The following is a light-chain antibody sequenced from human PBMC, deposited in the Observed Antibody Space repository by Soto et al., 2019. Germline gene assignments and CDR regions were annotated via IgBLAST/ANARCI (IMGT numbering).Light chain of an antibody. CDR1: QSVSSNY. CDR3: QQSSNWPPGVT. CDR2: GAS. Sequence: ENVLTQSPGTLSLSPGERGTLSCRASQSVSSNYLAWYQQKPGQAPRLLIYGASSRATGIPDRFSGSGSGTDFTLTISSLEPEDFAVYYCQQSSNWPPGVTFGQGTRLEI. J-gene: IGKJ5*01. V-gene: IGKV3D-20*02.